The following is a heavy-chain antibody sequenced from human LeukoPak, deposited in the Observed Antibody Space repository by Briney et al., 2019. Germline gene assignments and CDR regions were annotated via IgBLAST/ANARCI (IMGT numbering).Heavy chain of an antibody. D-gene: IGHD1-26*01. V-gene: IGHV4-4*08. Sequence: SETLSLTCTVSGGSISSYYWSWIRQPPGKGLEWIGYIYTSGSTNYNPSLKSRVTMSVDTSKNQFSLKLSSVTAADTAVYYCARDIIVGALDAFDIWGQGTMVTVSS. CDR2: IYTSGST. CDR3: ARDIIVGALDAFDI. CDR1: GGSISSYY. J-gene: IGHJ3*02.